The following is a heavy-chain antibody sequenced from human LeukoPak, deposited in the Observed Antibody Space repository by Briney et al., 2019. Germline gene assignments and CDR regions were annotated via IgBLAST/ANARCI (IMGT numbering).Heavy chain of an antibody. CDR2: IYYSGST. Sequence: PSETLSLTCTVSGGSVSSGSYYWSWIRQPPGKGLEWIGYIYYSGSTNYNPSLKSRVTIPVDTSKNQFSLKLSSVTAADTAVYYCARDLAMVRGVIISHLFDYWGQGTLVTVSS. V-gene: IGHV4-61*01. D-gene: IGHD3-10*01. CDR3: ARDLAMVRGVIISHLFDY. J-gene: IGHJ4*02. CDR1: GGSVSSGSYY.